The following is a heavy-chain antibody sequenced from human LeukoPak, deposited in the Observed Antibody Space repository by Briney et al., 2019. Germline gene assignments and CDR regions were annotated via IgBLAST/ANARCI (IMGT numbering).Heavy chain of an antibody. CDR3: LKEEMGTFHFEK. CDR2: IYYSGKT. D-gene: IGHD3-9*01. V-gene: IGHV4-39*01. Sequence: SETLSLTCTVSGGSISRSSYYWGWIRQPPGKGLEWIGSIYYSGKTYYNPSLKRRATISVDTSKNQFFLKLSSVTAADTAVYYCLKEEMGTFHFEKWGQGTLVTVSS. J-gene: IGHJ4*02. CDR1: GGSISRSSYY.